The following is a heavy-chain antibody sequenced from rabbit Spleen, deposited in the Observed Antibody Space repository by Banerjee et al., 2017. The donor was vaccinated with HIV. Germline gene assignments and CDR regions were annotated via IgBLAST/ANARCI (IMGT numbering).Heavy chain of an antibody. CDR2: INAVTGKA. D-gene: IGHD6-1*01. CDR3: ARAAYIDGYVGGSDL. Sequence: EQLLESGGGLVKPEGSLKLSCTASGFSFSNKAVMCWVRQAPGKGLEWIACINAVTGKAVYASWAKGRFTFSKTSSTTVTLHMTSLTVADTATYFCARAAYIDGYVGGSDLWGQGTLVTVS. CDR1: GFSFSNKAV. J-gene: IGHJ4*01. V-gene: IGHV1S45*01.